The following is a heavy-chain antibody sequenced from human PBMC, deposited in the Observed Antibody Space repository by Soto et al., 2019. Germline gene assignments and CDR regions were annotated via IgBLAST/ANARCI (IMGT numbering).Heavy chain of an antibody. CDR3: AKDAQGLRFLAWLLLNWFDP. CDR1: GFTFSSYA. V-gene: IGHV3-23*01. J-gene: IGHJ5*02. CDR2: ISGSGGST. D-gene: IGHD3-3*01. Sequence: EVQLLESGGGLVQPGGSLRLSCAASGFTFSSYAMSWVRQAPGKGLEWVSAISGSGGSTYYADSVKGRFTISRDNSKNTMYLQMNSLRAEDTAVYYCAKDAQGLRFLAWLLLNWFDPWGQGTLVTVSS.